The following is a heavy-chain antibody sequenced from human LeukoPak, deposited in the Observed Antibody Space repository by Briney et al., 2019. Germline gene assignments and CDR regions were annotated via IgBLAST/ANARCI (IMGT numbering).Heavy chain of an antibody. CDR2: IKQDGSEK. CDR1: GFTFSSYW. J-gene: IGHJ4*02. Sequence: GGSLRLSCAASGFTFSSYWMSWVRQAPGKGLEWVANIKQDGSEKYYVDSVKGRFTISRDNAKNSLYLQMNSLRAEDTAVYYCAREIAAAGTYFDYWGQGILVTVSS. D-gene: IGHD6-13*01. CDR3: AREIAAAGTYFDY. V-gene: IGHV3-7*05.